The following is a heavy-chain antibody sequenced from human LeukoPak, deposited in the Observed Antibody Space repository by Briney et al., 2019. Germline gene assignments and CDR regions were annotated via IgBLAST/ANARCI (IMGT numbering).Heavy chain of an antibody. CDR3: AREGQGAWYWFEL. J-gene: IGHJ5*02. CDR1: EFSSIAHT. CDR2: IDSSSTYI. V-gene: IGHV3-21*01. D-gene: IGHD6-19*01. Sequence: PGGSLRLSCEASEFSSIAHTMNWVRQAPGKGLEWVSSIDSSSTYIYYADSMKGRFSISRDNAKNSLYLQMSSLRAEDTAVYYCAREGQGAWYWFELWGQGTLVTVSS.